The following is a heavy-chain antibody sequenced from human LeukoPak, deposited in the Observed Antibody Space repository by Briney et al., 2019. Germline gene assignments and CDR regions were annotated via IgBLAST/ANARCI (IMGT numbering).Heavy chain of an antibody. Sequence: PGGSLRLSCAASGFTFSTYNMNWVRKAQGKGLDWVSYISSSSTTIYYADSVKGRFTISRDNAKNSLYLQMNSLRAEDTAVYYCARDRGYTYGWYIDVWGKGTTVTVSS. CDR1: GFTFSTYN. CDR2: ISSSSTTI. V-gene: IGHV3-48*01. J-gene: IGHJ6*03. CDR3: ARDRGYTYGWYIDV. D-gene: IGHD5-18*01.